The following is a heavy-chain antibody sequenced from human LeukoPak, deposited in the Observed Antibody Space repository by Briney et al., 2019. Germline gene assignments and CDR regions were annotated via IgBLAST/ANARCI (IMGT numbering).Heavy chain of an antibody. CDR3: ARVSDCSSTTCLFDY. J-gene: IGHJ4*02. D-gene: IGHD2-2*01. V-gene: IGHV4-30-4*01. CDR2: IYYSGST. Sequence: SQTLSLTCTVSGDSISSDDYYWSWIRQPPGKGLEWIGYIYYSGSTYYNPSLKSRVTISVDTSKNQFSLKLSSVTAADTAVYYFARVSDCSSTTCLFDYWGQGTLVTVSS. CDR1: GDSISSDDYY.